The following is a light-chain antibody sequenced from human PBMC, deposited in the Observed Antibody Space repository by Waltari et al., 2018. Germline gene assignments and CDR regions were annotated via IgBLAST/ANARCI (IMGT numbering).Light chain of an antibody. Sequence: QLVVTQSPSASASLGASVKLTCTLSSGHSSNIIAWLHLQPEKGPRYLMKVNSDGSHSRGDVFPDGFSGASSGAELYLTISSLQAEDEADYYCQTGGHGTWVFGGGTKLTVL. J-gene: IGLJ3*02. CDR2: VNSDGSH. V-gene: IGLV4-69*01. CDR3: QTGGHGTWV. CDR1: SGHSSNI.